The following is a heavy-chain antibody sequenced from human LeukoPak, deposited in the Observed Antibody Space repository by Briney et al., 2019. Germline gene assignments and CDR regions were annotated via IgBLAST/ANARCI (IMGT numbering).Heavy chain of an antibody. CDR1: GYTFTSYY. CDR3: ARDTYYYDSSDDY. CDR2: INPSGGST. Sequence: ASVKVSCKASGYTFTSYYMHWVRQAPGQGLEWMGIINPSGGSTSYAQKFQGRVTITTDESTSTAYMELSSLRSEDTAVYYCARDTYYYDSSDDYWGQGTLVTVSS. V-gene: IGHV1-46*01. J-gene: IGHJ4*02. D-gene: IGHD3-22*01.